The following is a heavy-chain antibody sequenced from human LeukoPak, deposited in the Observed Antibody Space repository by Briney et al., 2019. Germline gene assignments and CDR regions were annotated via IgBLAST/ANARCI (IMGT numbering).Heavy chain of an antibody. CDR2: INPSGST. J-gene: IGHJ6*03. V-gene: IGHV4-34*01. Sequence: SETLSLTCAVYGGSFSGYYWSWIRQPPGKGLEWIGEINPSGSTNYNPSLKSRVTISIDTSKDQFSLKLSSVTAADTAMYFCARHYYYYYMDVWDKGTTVTVSS. CDR1: GGSFSGYY. CDR3: ARHYYYYYMDV.